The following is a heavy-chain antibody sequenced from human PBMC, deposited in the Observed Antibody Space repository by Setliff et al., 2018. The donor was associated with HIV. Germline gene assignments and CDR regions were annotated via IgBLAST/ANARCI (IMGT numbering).Heavy chain of an antibody. V-gene: IGHV1-2*02. D-gene: IGHD6-19*01. CDR2: INPNSGGT. J-gene: IGHJ3*02. CDR1: GYTFPGYY. CDR3: ATDPTYSSGSPDI. Sequence: ASVKVSCKASGYTFPGYYLHWVRQAPGQGPEWMGWINPNSGGTNYAQKFQGRLTITADTSTHTAHMELTSLRSDDTAVYYCATDPTYSSGSPDIWGQGTMVTVSS.